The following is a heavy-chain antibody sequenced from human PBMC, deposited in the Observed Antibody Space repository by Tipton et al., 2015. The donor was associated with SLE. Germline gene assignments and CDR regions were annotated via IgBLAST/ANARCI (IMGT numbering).Heavy chain of an antibody. CDR1: SGSFSGYY. CDR3: ARDGYSSGIFDY. J-gene: IGHJ4*02. V-gene: IGHV4-34*01. D-gene: IGHD6-19*01. Sequence: TLSLTCAVYSGSFSGYYWSWIRQPPGKGLEWIGSIYYSGSTYYNPSLKSRVTLSGDTSKNQFSLKLSSVTAADTAVYYCARDGYSSGIFDYWGQGTLVTVPS. CDR2: IYYSGST.